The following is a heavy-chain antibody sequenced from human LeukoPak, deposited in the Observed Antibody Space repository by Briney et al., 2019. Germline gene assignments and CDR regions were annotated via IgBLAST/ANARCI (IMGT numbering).Heavy chain of an antibody. CDR2: ISHHGSDQ. CDR1: GVTFSNLA. Sequence: GGPLRLSCAASGVTFSNLAMHWVRQAPGKGLEWVAVISHHGSDQFYADSVKGRFTISRDNSKNTLFLQMNSLGAEDTAVYYCAAQPCSVGRCYLDYWGQGTLVTVSS. J-gene: IGHJ4*02. D-gene: IGHD2-15*01. V-gene: IGHV3-30*04. CDR3: AAQPCSVGRCYLDY.